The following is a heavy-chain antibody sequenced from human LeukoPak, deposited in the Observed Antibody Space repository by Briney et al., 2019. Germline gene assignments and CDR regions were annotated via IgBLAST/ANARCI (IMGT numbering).Heavy chain of an antibody. CDR3: AKGGIYRFDY. D-gene: IGHD2-15*01. CDR2: ISKSSSTI. CDR1: GFTVSSNY. V-gene: IGHV3-48*02. J-gene: IGHJ4*02. Sequence: GESLRLSCAASGFTVSSNYMSWVRQFPGKGVEWVSYISKSSSTIYYADSVKGRFTISRDNGKNTLYLQMSSLRDEDTAVYYWAKGGIYRFDYWGQGTLVTVSS.